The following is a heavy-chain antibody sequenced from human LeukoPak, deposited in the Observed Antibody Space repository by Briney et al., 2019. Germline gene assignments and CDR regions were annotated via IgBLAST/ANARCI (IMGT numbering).Heavy chain of an antibody. V-gene: IGHV3-30*02. CDR2: IRYDGSTT. CDR1: GFSFSNYG. Sequence: GGSLRLSCAASGFSFSNYGMHWVRQAPGKGLEWVAFIRYDGSTTYYADSVKGRFTISRDYSKNTLFLQMNSLRAEDTAVYYCAKDRSGTYFFDYWGQGTLVTVSP. CDR3: AKDRSGTYFFDY. D-gene: IGHD1-26*01. J-gene: IGHJ4*02.